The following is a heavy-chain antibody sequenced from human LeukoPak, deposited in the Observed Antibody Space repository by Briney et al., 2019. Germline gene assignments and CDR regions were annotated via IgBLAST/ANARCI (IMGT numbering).Heavy chain of an antibody. D-gene: IGHD5-24*01. CDR1: GGSISSGDYY. CDR2: IYYSGST. V-gene: IGHV4-30-4*08. CDR3: AWSGRDGHNYFDY. Sequence: SQTLSLTCTVSGGSISSGDYYWSWIRQPPGKGLEWIGYIYYSGSTYYNPSLKSRVTISVDTSKNQFSLKLSSVTAADTAAYYCAWSGRDGHNYFDYWGQGTLVTVSS. J-gene: IGHJ4*02.